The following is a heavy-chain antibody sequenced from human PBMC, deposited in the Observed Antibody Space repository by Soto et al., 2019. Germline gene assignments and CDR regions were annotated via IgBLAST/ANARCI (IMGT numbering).Heavy chain of an antibody. J-gene: IGHJ4*02. CDR2: IYYSGST. Sequence: SQTVSRSCTVPAGSNSGYYWRWILQSTGKGLEWIGYIYYSGSTSYNPSLKSRVTISVDTSKNQFSLKLSSVTAADTAVYYCARGSRYCTNGVCYDYWGQGTLVTVSS. CDR3: ARGSRYCTNGVCYDY. V-gene: IGHV4-59*13. D-gene: IGHD2-8*01. CDR1: AGSNSGYY.